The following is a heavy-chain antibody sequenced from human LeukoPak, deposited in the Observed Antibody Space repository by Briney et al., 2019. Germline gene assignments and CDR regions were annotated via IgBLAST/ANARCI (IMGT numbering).Heavy chain of an antibody. D-gene: IGHD3-10*01. CDR2: IIPIFGTA. J-gene: IGHJ4*02. V-gene: IGHV1-69*13. Sequence: SVKVSCKASGGTFSSYAISWVRQAPGQGLEWMGGIIPIFGTANYAQKFQGRVTITADESTSTAYMELSSLRSEDTAVYYCATGPPRGDTMVRGVMAYIDYWGQGTLVTVSS. CDR3: ATGPPRGDTMVRGVMAYIDY. CDR1: GGTFSSYA.